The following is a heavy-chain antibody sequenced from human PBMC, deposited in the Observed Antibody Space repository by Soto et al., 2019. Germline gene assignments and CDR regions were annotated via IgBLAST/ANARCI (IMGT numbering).Heavy chain of an antibody. V-gene: IGHV4-59*06. D-gene: IGHD3-10*01. CDR3: ARDGSRVLWFGESTYGMDV. Sequence: PSETLSLTCTVSGGSISSYYWNWIRQHPGKGLEWIGYIYYSGSTHYNPSLKSRVTISVDTSKNQFSLKLSSVTAADTAVYYCARDGSRVLWFGESTYGMDVWGQGTTVTVSS. J-gene: IGHJ6*02. CDR1: GGSISSYY. CDR2: IYYSGST.